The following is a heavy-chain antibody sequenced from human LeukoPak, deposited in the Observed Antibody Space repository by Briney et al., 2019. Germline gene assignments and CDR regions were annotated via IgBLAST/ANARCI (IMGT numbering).Heavy chain of an antibody. CDR3: ARGVIAAAGRGGYFDY. CDR1: GGSISSGTYY. J-gene: IGHJ4*02. Sequence: SETLSLTCTVSGGSISSGTYYWSWIRQPAGKGLEWIGSIYYSGSTYYNPSLKSRVTISVDTSKNQFSLKLSSVTAADMAVYYCARGVIAAAGRGGYFDYWGQGTLVTVTS. D-gene: IGHD6-13*01. V-gene: IGHV4-39*07. CDR2: IYYSGST.